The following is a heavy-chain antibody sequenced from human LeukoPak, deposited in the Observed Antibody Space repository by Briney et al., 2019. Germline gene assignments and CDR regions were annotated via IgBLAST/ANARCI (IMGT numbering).Heavy chain of an antibody. CDR1: GSGFIFSNYG. CDR3: AKVAKYYYGSETYYFFEH. CDR2: ISGTGAST. J-gene: IGHJ4*02. D-gene: IGHD3-10*01. Sequence: GGSLRLSCAASGSGFIFSNYGMRWVRQAPGKGLEWVSAISGTGASTFYADSVKGRCIVSRDNPKNTLYLQMNSLRVEDTAVYYCAKVAKYYYGSETYYFFEHWGQGTPVTASS. V-gene: IGHV3-23*01.